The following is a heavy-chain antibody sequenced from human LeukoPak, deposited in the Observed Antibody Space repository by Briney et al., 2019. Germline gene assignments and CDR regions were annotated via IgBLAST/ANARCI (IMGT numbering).Heavy chain of an antibody. CDR2: IYYSGST. J-gene: IGHJ5*02. V-gene: IGHV4-59*08. CDR3: VRHPTYNWNDGVGWFGP. CDR1: GGSIGTYH. Sequence: SETLSLTCTVSGGSIGTYHWRWLRQPPGKGLEWIGYIYYSGSTNYNPSLKSRVTISVDTSKKQFSLKLSSVTAADTAVYYCVRHPTYNWNDGVGWFGPWGQGTLVTVSS. D-gene: IGHD1-1*01.